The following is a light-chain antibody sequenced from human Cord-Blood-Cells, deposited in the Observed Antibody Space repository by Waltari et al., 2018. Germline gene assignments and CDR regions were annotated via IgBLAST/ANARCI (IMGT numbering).Light chain of an antibody. Sequence: DIVMTQSPDSLAVSLGLRATTNCTSSQSVLYSSNNKNYLAWYQQKPGQPPKLLIYLASTRESGVPDRFSGSGSGTDFTLTISSLQAEDVAVYYGQQYYSTPYTFGQGTKLEIK. CDR2: LAS. CDR1: QSVLYSSNNKNY. J-gene: IGKJ2*01. V-gene: IGKV4-1*01. CDR3: QQYYSTPYT.